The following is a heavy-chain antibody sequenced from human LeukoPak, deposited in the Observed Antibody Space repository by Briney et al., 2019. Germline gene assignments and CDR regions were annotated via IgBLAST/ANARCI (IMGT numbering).Heavy chain of an antibody. D-gene: IGHD6-13*01. CDR2: ISSSGSTI. CDR3: ARDLGYSSSWYYYYGMDV. Sequence: PGGTLRLSCAASGFTFSSYEMNWVRQAPGKGLEWVSYISSSGSTIYYADPVKGRFTISRDNAKNSLYLQMNSLRAEDTAVYYCARDLGYSSSWYYYYGMDVWGQGTTVTVSS. J-gene: IGHJ6*02. CDR1: GFTFSSYE. V-gene: IGHV3-48*03.